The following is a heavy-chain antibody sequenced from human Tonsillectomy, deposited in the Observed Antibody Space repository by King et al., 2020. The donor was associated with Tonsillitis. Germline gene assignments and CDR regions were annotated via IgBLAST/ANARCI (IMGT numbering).Heavy chain of an antibody. CDR1: GFTFSSYE. J-gene: IGHJ4*02. CDR2: ISSSGSAI. CDR3: ARDRNLGILAAAVPYYCDY. D-gene: IGHD6-13*01. Sequence: VQLVESGGGLVQPGGSLRLSCAASGFTFSSYEMNWIRQAPGKGLEWVSYISSSGSAIYYADSVKGRFTISRDNAKNSLYLQMKSLRAEDTAVYYCARDRNLGILAAAVPYYCDYWGQGTLVTVSS. V-gene: IGHV3-48*03.